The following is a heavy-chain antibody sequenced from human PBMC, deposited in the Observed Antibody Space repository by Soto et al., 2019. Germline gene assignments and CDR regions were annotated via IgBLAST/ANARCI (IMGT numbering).Heavy chain of an antibody. J-gene: IGHJ4*02. CDR1: GYTFTYYH. D-gene: IGHD5-18*01. V-gene: IGHV1-46*04. CDR2: INANGGDR. Sequence: GSSVKVSCKASGYTFTYYHVHWVRQAPGQGLEWMGMINANGGDRSDAQKLQGRVTMTRDTSTSTVYMKVSSLRSEDTAMYYCARVHYTHGLLFYIDYWGQGTTVTASS. CDR3: ARVHYTHGLLFYIDY.